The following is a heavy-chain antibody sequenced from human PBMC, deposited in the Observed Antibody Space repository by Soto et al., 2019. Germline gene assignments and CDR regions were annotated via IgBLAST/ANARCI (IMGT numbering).Heavy chain of an antibody. CDR1: GGSISSSNW. D-gene: IGHD4-4*01. V-gene: IGHV4-4*02. J-gene: IGHJ5*02. CDR3: AKMTTVKDNWFDP. Sequence: SETLSLTCAVSGGSISSSNWWSWVRQPPGKGPEWIGEIYHSGSTNYNPSLKSRVTISVDKSKNQFSLKLSSVTAADTAVYYGAKMTTVKDNWFDPWGQGTLVTVSS. CDR2: IYHSGST.